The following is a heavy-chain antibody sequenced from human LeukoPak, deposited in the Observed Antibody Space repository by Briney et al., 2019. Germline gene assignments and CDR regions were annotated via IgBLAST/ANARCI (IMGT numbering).Heavy chain of an antibody. CDR2: INPNSGGT. D-gene: IGHD5-12*01. CDR3: ARVRSSYDHHFDY. Sequence: GASVKVSCKASGYTFTGYYLHWVRQAPGQDLEWMGWINPNSGGTDYAQKFQGRVTMTRDTSISTAYMELSRLRSDDTAVYYCARVRSSYDHHFDYWGQGTLVTVSS. V-gene: IGHV1-2*02. CDR1: GYTFTGYY. J-gene: IGHJ4*02.